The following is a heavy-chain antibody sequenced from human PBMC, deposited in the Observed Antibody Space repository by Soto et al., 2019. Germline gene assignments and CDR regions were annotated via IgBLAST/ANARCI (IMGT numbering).Heavy chain of an antibody. CDR1: GFTFSGSA. J-gene: IGHJ4*02. CDR3: TRQNGDFFEY. V-gene: IGHV3-73*02. D-gene: IGHD4-17*01. CDR2: IRTKANRYAT. Sequence: EVQLVESGGGLVQPGGSLKLSCAASGFTFSGSAMHWVRQASGKGLEWVGHIRTKANRYATVYAASVKGRFTISRDDSKNTAYLQVNSLKTDDTAVYYCTRQNGDFFEYWGQGALVTVSS.